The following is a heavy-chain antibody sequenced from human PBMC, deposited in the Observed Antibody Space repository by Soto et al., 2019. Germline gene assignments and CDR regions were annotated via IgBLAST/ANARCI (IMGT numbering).Heavy chain of an antibody. D-gene: IGHD4-4*01. CDR2: IYYSGST. CDR1: GGSISSYY. J-gene: IGHJ4*02. V-gene: IGHV4-59*01. Sequence: SETLSLTCTVSGGSISSYYWSWIRQPPGKGLEWIGYIYYSGSTNYNPSLKSRVTISVDTSKNQFSLKLSSVTAADTAVYYCARVWEGGYSNCFDYWGQGTLVTVSS. CDR3: ARVWEGGYSNCFDY.